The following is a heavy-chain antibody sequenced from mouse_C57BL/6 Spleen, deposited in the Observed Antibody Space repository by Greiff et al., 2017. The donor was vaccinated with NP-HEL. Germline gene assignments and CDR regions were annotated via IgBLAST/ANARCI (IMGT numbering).Heavy chain of an antibody. J-gene: IGHJ3*01. CDR1: GYAFSSSW. Sequence: VQLQQSGPELVKPGASVKISCKASGYAFSSSWMNWVKQRPGKGLEWIGRIYPGDGDTNYNGKFKGKATLTADKSSSTAYMQLSSLTSEDSAVCFSARGDAFAYWGQGTLVTVSA. CDR3: ARGDAFAY. V-gene: IGHV1-82*01. CDR2: IYPGDGDT.